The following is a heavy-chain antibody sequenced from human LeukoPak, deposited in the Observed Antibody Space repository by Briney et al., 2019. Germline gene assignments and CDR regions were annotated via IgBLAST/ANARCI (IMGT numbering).Heavy chain of an antibody. D-gene: IGHD3-10*01. CDR1: GYTFTSYD. CDR2: MNPNSANT. V-gene: IGHV1-8*01. CDR3: AIRFSRGSGSAIDY. J-gene: IGHJ4*02. Sequence: ASVKVSCKASGYTFTSYDINWVRQATGQGLEWMGWMNPNSANTGYAQNFQGRVTMTRNTSISTAYKELSSLRSEDTAVYYCAIRFSRGSGSAIDYWGQGTLVTVSS.